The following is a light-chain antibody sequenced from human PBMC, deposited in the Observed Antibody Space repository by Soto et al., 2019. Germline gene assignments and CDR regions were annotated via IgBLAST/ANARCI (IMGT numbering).Light chain of an antibody. CDR1: QSVSSSY. J-gene: IGKJ4*01. Sequence: EIVLTQSPGTLSLSPGERATLSCRASQSVSSSYLAWYQQKPGQAPRLLIFGASNRANGIPDRFSGSGSGTDFTLTISRLEPEDFAVFYCQQYVSSPLTFGGGTKVEIK. CDR2: GAS. CDR3: QQYVSSPLT. V-gene: IGKV3-20*01.